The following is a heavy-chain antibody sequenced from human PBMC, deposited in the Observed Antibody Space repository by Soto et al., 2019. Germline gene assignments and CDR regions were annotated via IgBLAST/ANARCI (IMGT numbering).Heavy chain of an antibody. CDR3: ATWRLREHAYDI. J-gene: IGHJ3*02. CDR1: GSPAPAKK. V-gene: IGHV3-53*01. Sequence: DVQLVESGGGLIQPGGSLRLSCEASGSPAPAKKTVAGAAQPPGKGLEWVSGVYDTDGIYYADSVKGRFTSSRDNSKTIVYLEMNSLTPDDTAVYYCATWRLREHAYDIWGLGTTVTVSS. CDR2: VYDTDGI. D-gene: IGHD4-17*01.